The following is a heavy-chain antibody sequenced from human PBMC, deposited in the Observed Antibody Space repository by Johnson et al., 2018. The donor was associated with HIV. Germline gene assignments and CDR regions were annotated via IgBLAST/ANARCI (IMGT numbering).Heavy chain of an antibody. CDR2: IKQDGSEK. J-gene: IGHJ3*02. Sequence: VQLVESGGGLVQPGGSLRLSCAASGFTFSSYWMSCVRQAPGKGLEWVANIKQDGSEKYYVDSVKGRFTISRDNAKNSLYLQMNSLRAEDTAVYYCARVSSSVTTARYGAFDIWGQGTMVIVSS. CDR1: GFTFSSYW. D-gene: IGHD4-17*01. V-gene: IGHV3-7*01. CDR3: ARVSSSVTTARYGAFDI.